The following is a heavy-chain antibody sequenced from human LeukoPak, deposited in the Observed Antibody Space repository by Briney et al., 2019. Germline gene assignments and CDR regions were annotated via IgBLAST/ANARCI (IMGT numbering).Heavy chain of an antibody. CDR1: GFTFSSYW. V-gene: IGHV3-20*04. CDR2: INWNGGST. Sequence: PGGSLRLSCAASGFTFSSYWMNWVRQAPGKGLEWVSGINWNGGSTGYADSVKGRFTISRDNAKNSLYLQMNSLRAEDTALYYCARAVILGAGDAFDIWGQGTMVTVSS. D-gene: IGHD1-26*01. CDR3: ARAVILGAGDAFDI. J-gene: IGHJ3*02.